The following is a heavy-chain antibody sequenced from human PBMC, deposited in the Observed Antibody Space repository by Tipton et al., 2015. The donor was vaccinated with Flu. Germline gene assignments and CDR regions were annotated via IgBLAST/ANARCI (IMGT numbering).Heavy chain of an antibody. J-gene: IGHJ4*02. CDR2: ISSSGSTI. CDR1: GFTFSSYE. Sequence: SLRLSCAASGFTFSSYEMNWVRQAPGKGLEWVSYISSSGSTIYYADSVKGRFTISRDNAKNSLYLQMNSLRAEDTAVYYCARVVGYSGYGGATFDYWGQGTLVTVSS. D-gene: IGHD5-12*01. CDR3: ARVVGYSGYGGATFDY. V-gene: IGHV3-48*03.